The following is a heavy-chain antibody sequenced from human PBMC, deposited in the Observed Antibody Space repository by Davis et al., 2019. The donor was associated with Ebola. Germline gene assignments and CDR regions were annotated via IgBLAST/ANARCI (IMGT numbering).Heavy chain of an antibody. V-gene: IGHV1-69*13. CDR2: IIPIFGTA. CDR1: GGTFSSYA. Sequence: AASVKVSCKASGGTFSSYAISWVRQAPGQGLEWMGGIIPIFGTANYAQKFQGRVTITADESTSTAYMELSSLRSEDTAVYYCARVGGYSYGHGGYYYYGMDVWGQGTTVTVSS. CDR3: ARVGGYSYGHGGYYYYGMDV. J-gene: IGHJ6*02. D-gene: IGHD5-18*01.